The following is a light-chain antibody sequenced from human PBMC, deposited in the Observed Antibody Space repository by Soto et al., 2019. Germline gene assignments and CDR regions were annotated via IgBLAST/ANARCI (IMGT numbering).Light chain of an antibody. Sequence: EIVLTQSPGTLSLSQGERATLSCRASQSVISNYLAWYQQKPGQAPRLLIYAASSRATGIPDRLSGSGSGTDFTLTISRLEPEDFAVYYCQHYGSSALTFGGGNKVEIK. CDR1: QSVISNY. CDR2: AAS. J-gene: IGKJ4*01. CDR3: QHYGSSALT. V-gene: IGKV3-20*01.